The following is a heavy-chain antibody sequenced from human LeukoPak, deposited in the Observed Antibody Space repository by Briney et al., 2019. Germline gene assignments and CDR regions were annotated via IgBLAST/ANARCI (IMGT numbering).Heavy chain of an antibody. CDR2: ISSSGAFI. J-gene: IGHJ4*02. V-gene: IGHV3-21*01. CDR3: VRGVGLYDSIGYFDY. D-gene: IGHD3-22*01. Sequence: GGSLRLSCEASGFAFNTYNVNWVRQAPGRGLEWVSFISSSGAFIYYADSVKGRFTISRDNAKNSLYLQMNSLRAEDTAVYYCVRGVGLYDSIGYFDYWGQGTLVTVSS. CDR1: GFAFNTYN.